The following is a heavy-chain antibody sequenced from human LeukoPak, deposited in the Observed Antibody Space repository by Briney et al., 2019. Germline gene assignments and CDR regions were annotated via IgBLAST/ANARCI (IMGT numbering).Heavy chain of an antibody. CDR2: ISYDGSNK. CDR3: ARGGGSSQIYYYYYYYMDV. D-gene: IGHD6-13*01. V-gene: IGHV3-30*04. CDR1: GFTFSSYA. Sequence: GGSLRLSCAASGFTFSSYAMHWVRQAPGKGLEWVAVISYDGSNKYYADSVKGRFTISRDNSKNTLYLQMNSLRAEGTAVYYCARGGGSSQIYYYYYYYMDVWGKGTTVTVSS. J-gene: IGHJ6*03.